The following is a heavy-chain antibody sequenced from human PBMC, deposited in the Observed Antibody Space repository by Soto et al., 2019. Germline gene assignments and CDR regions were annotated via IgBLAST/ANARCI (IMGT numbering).Heavy chain of an antibody. CDR3: AKEPDVVCGSYTLFDP. CDR1: GFTFSSYA. Sequence: EVQVLESGGGLVQPGGSLRLSCAASGFTFSSYAMSWVRQAPGKGLEWVSGISGSGGRTHYANSVKGRFSISRDNSKNTLYLQMNSLRAEDTVMYFCAKEPDVVCGSYTLFDPWGQGTLVTVSS. V-gene: IGHV3-23*01. J-gene: IGHJ5*02. D-gene: IGHD1-26*01. CDR2: ISGSGGRT.